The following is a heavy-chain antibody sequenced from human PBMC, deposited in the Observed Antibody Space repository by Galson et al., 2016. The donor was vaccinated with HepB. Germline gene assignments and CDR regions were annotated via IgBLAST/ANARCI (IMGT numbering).Heavy chain of an antibody. V-gene: IGHV4-39*07. CDR3: ARGCYASSGYYIYNWFDP. Sequence: EALFPTCTVSGGSLSSRRYYLGWIRQPPGKWLEWIGSIFHSGSTHYNPSRKSRVTISVDTSKNQFSLKLSSVPAADTAVYYCARGCYASSGYYIYNWFDPWGQGTLVTVSS. CDR1: GGSLSSRRYY. J-gene: IGHJ5*02. D-gene: IGHD3-22*01. CDR2: IFHSGST.